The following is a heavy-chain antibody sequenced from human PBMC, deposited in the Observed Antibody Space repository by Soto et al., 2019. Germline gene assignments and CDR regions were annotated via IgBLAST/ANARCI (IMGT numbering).Heavy chain of an antibody. Sequence: GESLKISCKGSGYSFTSYWISWVRQMPGKGLEWMGRIDPSDSYTNYSPSFQGHVTISADKSISTAYLQWSSLKASDTAMYYCARRRGSSGWYSLYYFDYWGQGTLVTVSS. CDR2: IDPSDSYT. CDR3: ARRRGSSGWYSLYYFDY. V-gene: IGHV5-10-1*01. CDR1: GYSFTSYW. D-gene: IGHD6-19*01. J-gene: IGHJ4*02.